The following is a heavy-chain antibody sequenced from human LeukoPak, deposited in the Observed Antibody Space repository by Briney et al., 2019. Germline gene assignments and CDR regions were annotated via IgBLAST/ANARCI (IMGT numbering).Heavy chain of an antibody. CDR3: ARGGPYDSGTFYFDY. J-gene: IGHJ4*02. CDR2: IYNSGST. CDR1: GVSISTYY. Sequence: PSETLSLTCTVSGVSISTYYLSRIRQPPGKGLEWIGYIYNSGSTSYNPSLKSRVTISVATSKTQSSLKLSSVTAADSAVYYCARGGPYDSGTFYFDYWGQGTLVTVS. D-gene: IGHD3-10*01. V-gene: IGHV4-59*01.